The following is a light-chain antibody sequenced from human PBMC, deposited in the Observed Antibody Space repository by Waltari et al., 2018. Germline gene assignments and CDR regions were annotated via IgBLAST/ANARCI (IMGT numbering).Light chain of an antibody. J-gene: IGKJ1*01. V-gene: IGKV1-5*03. Sequence: DIQMTQSPSTLSASVGDRVTITCRASQSISDWLAWYQQKPGKAPELLIYKTSILESGVPSRFSGSGSGTEFTLTITSLQPDDFATYFCQHYNSYSPWTF. CDR2: KTS. CDR1: QSISDW. CDR3: QHYNSYSPWT.